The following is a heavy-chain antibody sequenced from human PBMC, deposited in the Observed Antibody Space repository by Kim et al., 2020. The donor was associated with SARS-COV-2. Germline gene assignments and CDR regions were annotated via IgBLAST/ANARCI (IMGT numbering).Heavy chain of an antibody. J-gene: IGHJ4*02. CDR1: GDSVSSNSAA. CDR2: TYYRSKWYN. CDR3: ARASGSYSDPFDY. Sequence: SQTLSLTCSISGDSVSSNSAAWNWIRQFPSSGLEWLGRTYYRSKWYNDYAVAVKRRITINPDTSKNQFTLQLNSVTPEDTAVYYCARASGSYSDPFDYWGQRTLITVSS. V-gene: IGHV6-1*01. D-gene: IGHD1-26*01.